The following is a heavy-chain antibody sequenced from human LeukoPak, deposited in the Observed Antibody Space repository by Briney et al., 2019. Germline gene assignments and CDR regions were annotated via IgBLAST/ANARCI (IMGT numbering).Heavy chain of an antibody. J-gene: IGHJ4*02. D-gene: IGHD6-19*01. CDR3: ARASSGWYGVDY. Sequence: SWETLSLTCTVSGGSISSYYWSWIRQPPGKGLEWIGYIYYSGSTNYNPSLKSRVTISVDTSKNQFSLKLSSVTAADTAVYYCARASSGWYGVDYWGQGTLVTVSS. CDR2: IYYSGST. CDR1: GGSISSYY. V-gene: IGHV4-59*01.